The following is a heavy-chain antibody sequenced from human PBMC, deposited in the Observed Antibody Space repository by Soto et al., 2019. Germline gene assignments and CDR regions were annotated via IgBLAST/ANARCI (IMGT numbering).Heavy chain of an antibody. J-gene: IGHJ4*02. CDR1: GYRFTSYL. V-gene: IGHV5-10-1*01. CDR2: IDPSDSNI. CDR3: ATTNGAYGDY. D-gene: IGHD2-8*01. Sequence: GESLKISCKGSGYRFTSYLITWVRQMPGKGLEWMCRIDPSDSNINSSPSFQGHVTFLADKSINTAYLQWTTLKPSDTATYYCATTNGAYGDYWGQGTLVTVSS.